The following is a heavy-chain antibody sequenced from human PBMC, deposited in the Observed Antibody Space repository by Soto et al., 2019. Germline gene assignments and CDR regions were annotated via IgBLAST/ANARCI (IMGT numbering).Heavy chain of an antibody. Sequence: ASVKVSCKVSGYTLTELSMHWVRQAPGKGLEWMGGFDPEDGETIYAQKFQGRVTMTEDTSTDTAYMELSSLRSEDTAVYYCATDSRYYYDSSGLDYWGQGALVTVSS. D-gene: IGHD3-22*01. J-gene: IGHJ4*02. CDR1: GYTLTELS. CDR3: ATDSRYYYDSSGLDY. CDR2: FDPEDGET. V-gene: IGHV1-24*01.